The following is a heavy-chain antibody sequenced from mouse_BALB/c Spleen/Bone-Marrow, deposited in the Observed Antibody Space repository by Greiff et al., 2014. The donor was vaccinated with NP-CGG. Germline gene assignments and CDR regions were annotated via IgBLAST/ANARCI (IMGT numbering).Heavy chain of an antibody. V-gene: IGHV5-9-1*01. Sequence: EVMLVESGGGLVKPGGSLKLSCAASGFTFSGYAMSWVRQTPEKRLEWVATISSGGSYTYYPDSVKGRFTISRDNAKNTLYLQMRSRRSEDAAMYYCASLTGRDYWGQGTTLTVSA. D-gene: IGHD4-1*01. CDR2: ISSGGSYT. CDR3: ASLTGRDY. J-gene: IGHJ2*01. CDR1: GFTFSGYA.